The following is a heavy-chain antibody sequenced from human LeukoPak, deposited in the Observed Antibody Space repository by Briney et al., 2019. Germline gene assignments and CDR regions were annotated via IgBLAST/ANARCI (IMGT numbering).Heavy chain of an antibody. CDR1: GGSFSGYY. J-gene: IGHJ5*02. V-gene: IGHV4-34*01. CDR2: INHSGST. CDR3: ARGLWFDP. Sequence: PSETLSLTCAVYGGSFSGYYWSLIRLPPGKGLEWIGEINHSGSTNYNPSLKSRVTISVDTSKNQFSLKLSSVTAADTAVYYCARGLWFDPWGQGTLVTVSS.